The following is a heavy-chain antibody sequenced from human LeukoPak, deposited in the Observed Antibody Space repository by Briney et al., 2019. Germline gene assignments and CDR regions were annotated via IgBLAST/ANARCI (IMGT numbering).Heavy chain of an antibody. Sequence: SGPTLVKPTQTLTLTCTFSGFSLSTSGVGVGWIRQPPGKALEWLALIYWDDDKRYSPSLKSRLTITKDTSKNQVVLTMTNIDPVDTATYYCAHTRLEFDYWGQGTLVTVSS. V-gene: IGHV2-5*02. CDR3: AHTRLEFDY. CDR2: IYWDDDK. CDR1: GFSLSTSGVG. J-gene: IGHJ4*02.